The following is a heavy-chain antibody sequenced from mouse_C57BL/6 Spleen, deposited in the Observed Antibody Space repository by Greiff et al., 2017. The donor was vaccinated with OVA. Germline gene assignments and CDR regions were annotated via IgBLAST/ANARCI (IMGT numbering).Heavy chain of an antibody. CDR3: AKGDSSGSYCFDY. V-gene: IGHV1-55*01. CDR2: IYPGSGST. CDR1: GYTFTSYW. Sequence: VQLQQPGAELVKPGASVKLSCKASGYTFTSYWITWVKQRPGQGLEWIGAIYPGSGSTNYNEKFKSKATLTVDTSSSTACMQLSSLTSEDSAVYYWAKGDSSGSYCFDYWGQGTTLTVSS. J-gene: IGHJ2*01. D-gene: IGHD3-2*02.